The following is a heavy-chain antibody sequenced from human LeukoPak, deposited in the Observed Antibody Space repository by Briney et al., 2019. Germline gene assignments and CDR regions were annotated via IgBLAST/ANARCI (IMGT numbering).Heavy chain of an antibody. J-gene: IGHJ6*03. D-gene: IGHD3-10*01. CDR1: GYTFTGYY. V-gene: IGHV1-2*02. CDR2: INPNSGGT. CDR3: ARDPRRGSGSYGYYYYYMDV. Sequence: ASVKVSCKASGYTFTGYYMHWVRQAPGQGLEWMGWINPNSGGTNYAQKFQGRVTMTRDTSNSTAYMGLSRLRSDDTAVYYCARDPRRGSGSYGYYYYYMDVWGKGTTVTVSS.